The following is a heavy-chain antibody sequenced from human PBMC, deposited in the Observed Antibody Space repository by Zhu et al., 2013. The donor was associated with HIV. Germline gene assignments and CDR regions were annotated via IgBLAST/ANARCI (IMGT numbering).Heavy chain of an antibody. CDR3: ARSGGYSYRRPHFDY. V-gene: IGHV1-2*02. J-gene: IGHJ4*02. D-gene: IGHD5-18*01. Sequence: QVQLVQSGAEVKKPGASVKVSCKASGYTFTGYYMHWVRQAPGRGLEWMGWINPNSGGTNYAQKFQGRVTMTRDTSISTAYMELSRLRSDDTAVYYCARSGGYSYRRPHFDYWGQGTLVTVSS. CDR1: GYTFTGYY. CDR2: INPNSGGT.